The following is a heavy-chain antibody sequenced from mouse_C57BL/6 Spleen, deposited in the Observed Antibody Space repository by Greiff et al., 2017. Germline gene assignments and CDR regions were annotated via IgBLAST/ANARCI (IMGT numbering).Heavy chain of an antibody. CDR1: GYTFTSYW. D-gene: IGHD1-1*01. V-gene: IGHV1-64*01. J-gene: IGHJ2*01. Sequence: QVQLQQPGAELVKPGASVKLSCKASGYTFTSYWMHWVKQRPGQGLEWIGMIHPNSGSTNYNEKFKSKATLTVDKSSSTAYMQLSSLTSEDSAVYYCAREDYYGSSLFDYWGQGTTLTVSS. CDR3: AREDYYGSSLFDY. CDR2: IHPNSGST.